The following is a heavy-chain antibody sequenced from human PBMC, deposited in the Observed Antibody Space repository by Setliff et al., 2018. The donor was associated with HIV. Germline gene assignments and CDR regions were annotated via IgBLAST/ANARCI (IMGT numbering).Heavy chain of an antibody. CDR1: GGSISSDDYY. Sequence: TLSLTCTVSGGSISSDDYYWNWIRQHPGKGLEWIGYITYSGSASYNPSLKSRVTLSIDPSNNQISLRLSSVPAADTAMYYFVIHDYGYNGKRFDSWGPGTLVTVSS. CDR2: ITYSGSA. V-gene: IGHV4-30-4*08. CDR3: VIHDYGYNGKRFDS. J-gene: IGHJ4*02. D-gene: IGHD4-17*01.